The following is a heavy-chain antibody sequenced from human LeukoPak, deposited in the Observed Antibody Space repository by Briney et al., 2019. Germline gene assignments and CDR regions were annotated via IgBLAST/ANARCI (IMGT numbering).Heavy chain of an antibody. CDR1: GGTFSSYA. CDR3: ARGRDYNNWFDP. Sequence: ASVTVSCTASGGTFSSYAISWVRQATGQGLEWMGWMNPNSGNTGYAQKFQGRVTMTRNTSISTAYMELSSLRSEDTAVYYCARGRDYNNWFDPWGQGTLVTVSS. D-gene: IGHD4-11*01. J-gene: IGHJ5*02. CDR2: MNPNSGNT. V-gene: IGHV1-8*02.